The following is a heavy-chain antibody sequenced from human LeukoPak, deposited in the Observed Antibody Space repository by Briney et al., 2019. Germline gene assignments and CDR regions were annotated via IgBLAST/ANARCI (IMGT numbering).Heavy chain of an antibody. CDR2: IKQDGSEK. D-gene: IGHD7-27*01. J-gene: IGHJ4*02. V-gene: IGHV3-7*01. CDR1: GFTFTNYW. Sequence: GGSLRLSCAASGFTFTNYWMTWVRQAPGEGLEWVANIKQDGSEKYYVDAVKGRFTISRDNAKNSLYLQMNNLRVGDTAVYYCARGNWEFVYWGQGTLVTVSS. CDR3: ARGNWEFVY.